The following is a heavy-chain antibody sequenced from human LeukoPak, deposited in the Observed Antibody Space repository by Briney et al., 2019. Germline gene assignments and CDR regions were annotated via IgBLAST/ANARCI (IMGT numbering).Heavy chain of an antibody. CDR3: ARGDVYCSSTSCSEAWFDP. D-gene: IGHD2-2*01. V-gene: IGHV1-69*13. Sequence: AASVKVSCKAAGGTFSSYAISWVRQAPGQGLEWMGGIIPIFGTANYAQKFQGRVTITADESTSTAYMELSSLRSEDTAVYYCARGDVYCSSTSCSEAWFDPWGQGTLVTVSS. CDR2: IIPIFGTA. J-gene: IGHJ5*02. CDR1: GGTFSSYA.